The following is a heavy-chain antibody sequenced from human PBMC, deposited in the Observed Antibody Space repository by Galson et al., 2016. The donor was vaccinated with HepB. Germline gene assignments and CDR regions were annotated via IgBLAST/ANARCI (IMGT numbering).Heavy chain of an antibody. CDR3: ARDLRGMIRFFDWSTHFDS. Sequence: SLRLSCAASGFTFSNYAMHWVRQAPGKGLEWVAVMWYDGSHKDYADSVKGRFTISRDNAKNSLYLQMNNVRAEDTAVYYCARDLRGMIRFFDWSTHFDSWGQGTLVTVSS. CDR2: MWYDGSHK. CDR1: GFTFSNYA. J-gene: IGHJ4*02. V-gene: IGHV3-33*08. D-gene: IGHD3-9*01.